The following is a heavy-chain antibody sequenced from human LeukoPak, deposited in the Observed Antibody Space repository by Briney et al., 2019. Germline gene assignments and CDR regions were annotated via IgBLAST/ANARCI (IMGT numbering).Heavy chain of an antibody. CDR1: GYSFTSYW. J-gene: IGHJ3*02. CDR3: ARFPRRDYGGNRVSFDI. Sequence: GESLKISCKGFGYSFTSYWIGWVRQMPGKGLGWMGIIYPGDSDTRYSPSFQGQVTISADKSISTAYLQWSSLKASDTAMYYCARFPRRDYGGNRVSFDIWGQGTMVTVSS. V-gene: IGHV5-51*01. CDR2: IYPGDSDT. D-gene: IGHD4-23*01.